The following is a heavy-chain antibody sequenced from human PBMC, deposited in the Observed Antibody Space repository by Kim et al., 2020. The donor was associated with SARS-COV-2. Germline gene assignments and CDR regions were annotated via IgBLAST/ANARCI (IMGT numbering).Heavy chain of an antibody. CDR3: ARDFYYDSSGYHGAFDI. J-gene: IGHJ3*02. CDR2: ISYDGSNK. D-gene: IGHD3-22*01. Sequence: GGSLRLSCAASGFTFSSYAMHWVRQAPGKGLEWVAVISYDGSNKYYADSVKGRFTISRDNSKNTLYLQMNSLRAEDTAVYYCARDFYYDSSGYHGAFDIWGQGTMVTVSS. CDR1: GFTFSSYA. V-gene: IGHV3-30*04.